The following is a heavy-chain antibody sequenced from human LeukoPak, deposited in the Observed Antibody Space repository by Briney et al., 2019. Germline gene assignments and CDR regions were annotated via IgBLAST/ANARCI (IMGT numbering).Heavy chain of an antibody. CDR3: ATDRGYAFDL. CDR1: GFTFNTW. D-gene: IGHD1-26*01. J-gene: IGHJ3*01. V-gene: IGHV3-74*01. Sequence: GGSLRLSCAASGFTFNTWMHWVRQAPGKGLVWISSIIRDGTITTYADSVKGRFTISRDNAKNTLYLEMNSLRVEDTAVYYCATDRGYAFDLWGQGTMVTVSS. CDR2: IIRDGTIT.